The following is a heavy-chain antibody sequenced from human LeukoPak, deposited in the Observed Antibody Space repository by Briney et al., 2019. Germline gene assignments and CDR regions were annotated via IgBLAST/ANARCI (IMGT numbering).Heavy chain of an antibody. D-gene: IGHD2-15*01. CDR1: GFTVSSNY. CDR2: ISSTGGTT. Sequence: GGSLRLSCAASGFTVSSNYMSWVRQAPGKWLEWVSSISSTGGTTYYADSVKGRFTISRDNSKNTLYLQMNSLRAEDTAIYYCAKNGDRGAYCTGGTCYPYFYYYMDVWGKGTTVTI. CDR3: AKNGDRGAYCTGGTCYPYFYYYMDV. J-gene: IGHJ6*03. V-gene: IGHV3-23*01.